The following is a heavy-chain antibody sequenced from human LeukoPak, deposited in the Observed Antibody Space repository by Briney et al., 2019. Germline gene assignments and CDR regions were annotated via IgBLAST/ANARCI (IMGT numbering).Heavy chain of an antibody. J-gene: IGHJ4*02. CDR3: ARGGYYGSGSYWGTFDY. V-gene: IGHV4-30-4*01. Sequence: SQTLSLTSTVSGGSISSGDYYWSWIRQPPGKGLEWIGYIYYSGSTYYNPSLKSRVTISVDTSKNQFSLKLSSVTAADTAVYYCARGGYYGSGSYWGTFDYWGQGTLVTVSS. D-gene: IGHD3-10*01. CDR2: IYYSGST. CDR1: GGSISSGDYY.